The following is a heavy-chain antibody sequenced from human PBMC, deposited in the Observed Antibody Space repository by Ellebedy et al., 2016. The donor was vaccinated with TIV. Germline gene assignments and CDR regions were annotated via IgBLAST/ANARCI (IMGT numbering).Heavy chain of an antibody. V-gene: IGHV1-69*13. Sequence: ASVKVSCKASGGTFSSYAISWVRQAPGQGLEWMGGIIPIFGTANYAQKFQGRVTITADESTSTAYMELSSLRSEDTAVYYCALAAALNDAFDIWGQGTMVTVSS. CDR1: GGTFSSYA. J-gene: IGHJ3*02. D-gene: IGHD6-13*01. CDR3: ALAAALNDAFDI. CDR2: IIPIFGTA.